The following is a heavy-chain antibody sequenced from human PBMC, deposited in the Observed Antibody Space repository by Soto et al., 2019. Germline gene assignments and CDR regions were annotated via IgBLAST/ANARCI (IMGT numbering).Heavy chain of an antibody. D-gene: IGHD3-9*01. CDR1: GGSISSYY. Sequence: SETLSLTCTVSGGSISSYYWSWIRQPPGKGLEWIGYIHYSGSTNYNPSLKSRVTISVDTFKNQFSLKLSSVTAADTAVYYCARAKDDILTGYYPAWYYFDYWGQGTLVTVSS. J-gene: IGHJ4*02. V-gene: IGHV4-59*01. CDR3: ARAKDDILTGYYPAWYYFDY. CDR2: IHYSGST.